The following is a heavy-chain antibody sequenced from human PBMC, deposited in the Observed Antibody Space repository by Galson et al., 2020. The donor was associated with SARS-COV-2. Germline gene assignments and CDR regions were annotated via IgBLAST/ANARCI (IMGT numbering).Heavy chain of an antibody. CDR3: ARGDILTGPPYYYYGMDV. V-gene: IGHV3-13*01. CDR1: GFTFSSYD. CDR2: IGTAGDT. D-gene: IGHD3-9*01. J-gene: IGHJ6*02. Sequence: GESLKISCAASGFTFSSYDMHWVRQATGKGLEWVSAIGTAGDTYYPGSVKGRFTISRENAKNSLYLQMNSLRAGDTAVYYCARGDILTGPPYYYYGMDVWGRGTTVTVAS.